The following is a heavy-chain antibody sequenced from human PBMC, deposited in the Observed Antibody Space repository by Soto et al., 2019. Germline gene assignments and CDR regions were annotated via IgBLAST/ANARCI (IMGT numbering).Heavy chain of an antibody. Sequence: PSETLSLTCTVSGGSISSYYWSWIRQPPGKGLEWIGYIYYSGSTNYNPSLKSRVTISVDTSKNQFSLKLSSVTAADTAVYYCARGKDIVATDFDYWGQGTLVTVSS. CDR2: IYYSGST. V-gene: IGHV4-59*01. D-gene: IGHD5-12*01. CDR3: ARGKDIVATDFDY. J-gene: IGHJ4*02. CDR1: GGSISSYY.